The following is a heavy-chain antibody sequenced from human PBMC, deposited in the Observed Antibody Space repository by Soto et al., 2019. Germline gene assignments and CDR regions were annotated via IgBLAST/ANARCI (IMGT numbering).Heavy chain of an antibody. CDR1: GLTFSNYA. Sequence: GGSLRLSCAASGLTFSNYAMHWVRQAPGKGLEWVAVISYDGSNKYYADSVKGRFTISRDNSKNTLYLQMNSLRAEDTGVYYCARDFGSLGATIDYWGQGTLVTVSS. D-gene: IGHD1-26*01. CDR3: ARDFGSLGATIDY. V-gene: IGHV3-30-3*01. CDR2: ISYDGSNK. J-gene: IGHJ4*02.